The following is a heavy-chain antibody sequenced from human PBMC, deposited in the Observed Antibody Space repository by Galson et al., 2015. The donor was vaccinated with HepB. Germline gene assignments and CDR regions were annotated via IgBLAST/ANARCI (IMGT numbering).Heavy chain of an antibody. CDR1: GLTFNTYT. CDR3: ARGHGGISAT. D-gene: IGHD4-23*01. Sequence: SLRLSCAASGLTFNTYTVTWVRQALGKGLEWLSCISTSDDSVYYADSVKGRFSISIDNSKSSVYLQMSSLRGEDTAVYFCARGHGGISATWGRGTLVTVSS. V-gene: IGHV3-48*04. J-gene: IGHJ5*02. CDR2: ISTSDDSV.